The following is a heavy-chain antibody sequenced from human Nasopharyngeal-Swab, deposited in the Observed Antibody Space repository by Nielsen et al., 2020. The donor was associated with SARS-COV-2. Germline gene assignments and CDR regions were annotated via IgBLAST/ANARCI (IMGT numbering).Heavy chain of an antibody. CDR1: GGSISSSSYY. CDR2: IYYSGST. J-gene: IGHJ4*02. Sequence: SETLSLTCTVSGGSISSSSYYWGWLRQPPGKGLEWIGSIYYSGSTYYNPSLKSRVTISVDTSKNQFSLKMSSVTAADTAVYYCARDSPYYDFWSGLGPFDYWGQGTLVTVSS. D-gene: IGHD3-3*01. V-gene: IGHV4-39*07. CDR3: ARDSPYYDFWSGLGPFDY.